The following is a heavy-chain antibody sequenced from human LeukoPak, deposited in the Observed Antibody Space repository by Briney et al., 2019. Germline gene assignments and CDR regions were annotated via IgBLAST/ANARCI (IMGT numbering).Heavy chain of an antibody. Sequence: SETLSLTCAVYGGSFSGYYWGWIRQPPGKGLEWIGSIYYSGSTYYNASLKSRVTISVDTSKNQFSLKLSSLTAADTAVYYCARHKYSTGWPPEGAFDIWGQGTMVTVSS. CDR3: ARHKYSTGWPPEGAFDI. CDR2: IYYSGST. D-gene: IGHD6-19*01. CDR1: GGSFSGYY. V-gene: IGHV4-39*01. J-gene: IGHJ3*02.